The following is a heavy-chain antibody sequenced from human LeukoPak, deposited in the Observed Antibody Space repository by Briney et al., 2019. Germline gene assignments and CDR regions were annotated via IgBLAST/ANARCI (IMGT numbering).Heavy chain of an antibody. D-gene: IGHD6-13*01. CDR3: ARELGHGSCFDY. CDR1: GFTFSSYW. V-gene: IGHV3-7*01. Sequence: GGSLRLSCAASGFTFSSYWMSWVRQAPGKGLEWVANIKQDGSEKYYVDSGKGRFTISRDNAKKSLYLQMNSLRAEDTAVYYCARELGHGSCFDYWGQGTLVTVSS. CDR2: IKQDGSEK. J-gene: IGHJ4*02.